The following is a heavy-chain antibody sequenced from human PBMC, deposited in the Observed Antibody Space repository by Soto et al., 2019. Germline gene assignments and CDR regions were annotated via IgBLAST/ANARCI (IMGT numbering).Heavy chain of an antibody. D-gene: IGHD5-12*01. J-gene: IGHJ4*02. V-gene: IGHV5-51*01. CDR2: IYPGDSDT. CDR1: GYTFTSHW. Sequence: GESLKISCKASGYTFTSHWIGWVRQMPGKGLEWMGIIYPGDSDTTYSPSFQGQVTISADKSISTAYLQWSRLQASDTAMYYCARHSLATQPGDYWGQGTRVTVSS. CDR3: ARHSLATQPGDY.